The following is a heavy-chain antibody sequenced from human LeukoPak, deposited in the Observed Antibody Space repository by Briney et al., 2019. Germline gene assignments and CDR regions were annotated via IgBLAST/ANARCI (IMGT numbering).Heavy chain of an antibody. CDR2: IYYSGST. D-gene: IGHD3-10*01. Sequence: SETLSLTCTVSGGSISSGDYYWSWIRQPPGKGLEWIGYIYYSGSTYYNPSLKSRVTISVDTSKNQFSLKLSSVTAADTAVYYCARGRNYYGSGSYPWYFDLWGRGTLVTVSS. J-gene: IGHJ2*01. V-gene: IGHV4-30-4*01. CDR3: ARGRNYYGSGSYPWYFDL. CDR1: GGSISSGDYY.